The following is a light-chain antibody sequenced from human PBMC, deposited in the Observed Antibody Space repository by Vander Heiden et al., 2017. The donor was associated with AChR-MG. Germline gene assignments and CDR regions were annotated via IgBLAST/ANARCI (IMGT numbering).Light chain of an antibody. CDR1: NLGDKY. CDR3: QAWDSRSNCV. Sequence: SYKLTQPPSVSVSPGQTATITCSGDNLGDKYVSWYQQKPGQPPLLVIYQKDKRPSGIPGRFSGSNSGNTATLTISGTQSVDEADFFCQAWDSRSNCVFGGGTKLTVL. CDR2: QKD. V-gene: IGLV3-1*01. J-gene: IGLJ3*02.